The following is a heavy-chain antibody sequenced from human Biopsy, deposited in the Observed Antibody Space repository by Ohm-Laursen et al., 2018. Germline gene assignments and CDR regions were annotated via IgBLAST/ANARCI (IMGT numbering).Heavy chain of an antibody. Sequence: SVKVSCKTSTGTFDSYGVTWVRQAPGQGLERMGRIIPILRTTTYAPKFQGRVTFTADKSSSTAYLELSSLTSEDTAMFYCAREAIGYKLPCDDWGQGTLVTVSS. V-gene: IGHV1-69*04. J-gene: IGHJ4*02. D-gene: IGHD5-12*01. CDR3: AREAIGYKLPCDD. CDR1: TGTFDSYG. CDR2: IIPILRTT.